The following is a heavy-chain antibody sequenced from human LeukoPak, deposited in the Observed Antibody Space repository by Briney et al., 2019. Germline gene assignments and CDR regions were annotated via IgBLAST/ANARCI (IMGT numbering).Heavy chain of an antibody. D-gene: IGHD5-24*01. CDR3: AKDWAPLMATITYFDY. Sequence: PGGSLRLSCAASGFTFDDYGMSWVRQAPGQGLEWVAFIRDDGTNKYYADSVKGRFTISRDSSKNTLYLQMNSLRPEDTAVYYCAKDWAPLMATITYFDYWGQGTLVAVSS. J-gene: IGHJ4*02. CDR2: IRDDGTNK. V-gene: IGHV3-30*02. CDR1: GFTFDDYG.